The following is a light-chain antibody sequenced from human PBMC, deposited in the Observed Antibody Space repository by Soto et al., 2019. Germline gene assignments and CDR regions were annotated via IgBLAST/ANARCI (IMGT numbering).Light chain of an antibody. CDR2: VNSDGSH. J-gene: IGLJ3*02. CDR1: SGHSRNA. V-gene: IGLV4-69*01. Sequence: QLVLTQSPSASASLGPSVKLTCTLSSGHSRNAIAWHQQQPEKGPRYLMKVNSDGSHNKGDGIPDRISGSSSGAERYLTISSLHSEDEADYYCQTWGTGIQVFGGGTKLTVL. CDR3: QTWGTGIQV.